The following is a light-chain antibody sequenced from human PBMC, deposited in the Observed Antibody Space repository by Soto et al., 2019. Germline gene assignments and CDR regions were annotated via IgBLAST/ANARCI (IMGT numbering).Light chain of an antibody. CDR3: MQGTHWPPS. V-gene: IGKV2-30*01. J-gene: IGKJ1*01. Sequence: DDVMTQSPLSMPVTLGQPASISCRSSQSLVYSDGNTFLNWFQQRPGQSPRRLIYKVSNRDSGVPDRFGGSGSGTDFTLKISRVEAEDVGVYYCMQGTHWPPSFGQGTKVEI. CDR2: KVS. CDR1: QSLVYSDGNTF.